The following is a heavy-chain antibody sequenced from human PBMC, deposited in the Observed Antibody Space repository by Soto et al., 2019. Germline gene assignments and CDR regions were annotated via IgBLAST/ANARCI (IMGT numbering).Heavy chain of an antibody. J-gene: IGHJ6*02. Sequence: PGGSLRLSCAASGFTFSDYYMSWIRQAPGKGLEWVSYISSSSSYTNYADSVKGRFTISRDNAKNSLYLQMNSLRAEDTAVYYCAKELYCTNGVCYTPHSYYYYGMDVWGQGTTVTVSS. CDR3: AKELYCTNGVCYTPHSYYYYGMDV. CDR2: ISSSSSYT. V-gene: IGHV3-11*05. CDR1: GFTFSDYY. D-gene: IGHD2-8*01.